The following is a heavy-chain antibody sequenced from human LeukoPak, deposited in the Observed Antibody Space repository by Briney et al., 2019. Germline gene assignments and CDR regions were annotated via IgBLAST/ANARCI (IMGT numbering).Heavy chain of an antibody. J-gene: IGHJ4*02. CDR2: FYYSEST. V-gene: IGHV4-39*01. D-gene: IGHD6-19*01. Sequence: PSETLSLTCTVSGGLISSSSYYWGWIRQPPGKGLEWIGSFYYSESTYYNPSLKSRVTISVDTPKNQFTLKLSSVTAADTAVYYCARTAGIAVAGSRQYFDYWGQGTLVTVSS. CDR3: ARTAGIAVAGSRQYFDY. CDR1: GGLISSSSYY.